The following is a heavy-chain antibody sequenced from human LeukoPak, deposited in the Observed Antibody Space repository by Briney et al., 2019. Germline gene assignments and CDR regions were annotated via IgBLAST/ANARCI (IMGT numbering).Heavy chain of an antibody. V-gene: IGHV3-33*06. CDR2: IWYDGSNK. J-gene: IGHJ3*02. D-gene: IGHD1-26*01. Sequence: PGGSLRLSCAASGFTFSSYGMHWVRQAPGKGLEWVAVIWYDGSNKYYADSVKGRFTISRDNSKNTLYLQMNSLRAEDTAVYYCAKEREVGATPYDAFDIWGQGTMVTVSS. CDR1: GFTFSSYG. CDR3: AKEREVGATPYDAFDI.